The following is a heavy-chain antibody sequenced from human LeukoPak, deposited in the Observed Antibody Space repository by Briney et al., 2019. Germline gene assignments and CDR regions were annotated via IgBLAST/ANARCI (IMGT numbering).Heavy chain of an antibody. CDR2: IKEDGSET. J-gene: IGHJ4*02. Sequence: GGSLRLSCTGSGFTFSSHWMSWVRQAPGRGLEWVANIKEDGSETYYLDSVKGRFTISRDNAKNSLYLQMNSLRAEDTAVYYCARDSPYTNPTGDYWGQGTLVTVSS. V-gene: IGHV3-7*01. D-gene: IGHD4-11*01. CDR1: GFTFSSHW. CDR3: ARDSPYTNPTGDY.